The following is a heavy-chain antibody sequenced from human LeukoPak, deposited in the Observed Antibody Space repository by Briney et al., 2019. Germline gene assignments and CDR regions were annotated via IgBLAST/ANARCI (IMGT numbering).Heavy chain of an antibody. CDR2: IYYSGNT. Sequence: SETLSLTCTVSGVSISSSNSYWGWIRQPPGKGLEWIGSIYYSGNTYCNASLKSQVSISIDASKNQFSLKLTSVTAADTAVYYCARQTGSGLFILPGGQGTLVTVSS. V-gene: IGHV4-39*01. J-gene: IGHJ4*02. CDR1: GVSISSSNSY. D-gene: IGHD3/OR15-3a*01. CDR3: ARQTGSGLFILP.